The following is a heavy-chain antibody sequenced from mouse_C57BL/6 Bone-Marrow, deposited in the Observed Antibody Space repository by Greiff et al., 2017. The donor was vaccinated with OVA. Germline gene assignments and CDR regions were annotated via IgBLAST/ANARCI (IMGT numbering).Heavy chain of an antibody. J-gene: IGHJ2*01. D-gene: IGHD1-1*01. Sequence: QVQLQQSGAELARPGASVKLSCTASGYTFTSYGLSWVKQRTGQGLEWIGEIYPRSGNTYYNEKFKGKATLTADKSSSTAYMELRSLTSEDAAVYFCARNYYGSSSDYWGQGTTLTVSS. V-gene: IGHV1-81*01. CDR2: IYPRSGNT. CDR1: GYTFTSYG. CDR3: ARNYYGSSSDY.